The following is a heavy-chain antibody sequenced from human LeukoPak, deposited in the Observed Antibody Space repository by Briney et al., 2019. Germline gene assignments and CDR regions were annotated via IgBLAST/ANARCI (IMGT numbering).Heavy chain of an antibody. CDR1: GGTFSSYA. J-gene: IGHJ6*02. CDR3: ASGYLLGYSHGPDYYGMDV. Sequence: ASVKVSCKASGGTFSSYAISWVRQAPGQGLEWMGGIIPIFGTANYAQKFQGRVTITADESTSTAYMELSSLRSEDTAVYYCASGYLLGYSHGPDYYGMDVWGQGTTVTVSS. CDR2: IIPIFGTA. V-gene: IGHV1-69*13. D-gene: IGHD5-18*01.